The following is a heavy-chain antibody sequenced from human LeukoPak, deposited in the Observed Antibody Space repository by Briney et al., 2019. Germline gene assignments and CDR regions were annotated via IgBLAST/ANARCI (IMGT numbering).Heavy chain of an antibody. D-gene: IGHD5-18*01. CDR1: GGSISSSSYY. CDR2: IYYSGST. CDR3: ARGSRRGLWLTPGHFDY. Sequence: PSETLSLTCTVSGGSISSSSYYWGWIRQPPGKGLEWIGSIYYSGSTYYNPSLKSRVTISVDTSKNQFSLKLSSVTAADTAVYYCARGSRRGLWLTPGHFDYWGQGTLVTVSS. V-gene: IGHV4-39*07. J-gene: IGHJ4*02.